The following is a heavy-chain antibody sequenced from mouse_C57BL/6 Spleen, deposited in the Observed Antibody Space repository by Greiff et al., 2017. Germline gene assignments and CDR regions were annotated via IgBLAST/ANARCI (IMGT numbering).Heavy chain of an antibody. Sequence: QVQLQQPGAELVKPGASVKLSCKASGYTFTSYWMHWVKQRPGRGLEWIGRIDPNSGGTKYNEKFKSKATLTVDKPSSTAYMQLSSLTSEDSAGYYCARRDYGYYYAMDYWGQGTSVTVSS. CDR1: GYTFTSYW. CDR3: ARRDYGYYYAMDY. D-gene: IGHD1-1*02. J-gene: IGHJ4*01. V-gene: IGHV1-72*01. CDR2: IDPNSGGT.